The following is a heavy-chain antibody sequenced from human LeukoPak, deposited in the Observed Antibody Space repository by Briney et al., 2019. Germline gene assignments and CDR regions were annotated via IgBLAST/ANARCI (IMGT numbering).Heavy chain of an antibody. CDR3: ARHHLGGWYVDY. Sequence: SGTLSLTCAVSGGSIGSSNWWSWVRQPPGKGLEWIGEIYHSGSTYYNPSLKSRVTISVDTSKNQFSLKLSSVTAADTAVYYCARHHLGGWYVDYWGQGTLVTVSS. J-gene: IGHJ4*02. V-gene: IGHV4-4*02. CDR1: GGSIGSSNW. D-gene: IGHD6-19*01. CDR2: IYHSGST.